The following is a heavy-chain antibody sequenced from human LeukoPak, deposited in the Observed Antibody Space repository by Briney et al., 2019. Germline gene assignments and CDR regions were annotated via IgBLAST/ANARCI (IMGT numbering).Heavy chain of an antibody. J-gene: IGHJ4*02. D-gene: IGHD3-10*01. CDR2: ISFDGSNK. Sequence: GGSLRLSCVASGFTFSSHGIHWVRQAPGKGLEWVAVISFDGSNKYFADSVKGRFTISRDNSKNTLYLQMNSLRAEDTAVYYCARDWSYSAHPHRFDYWGQGTLVTVSS. CDR3: ARDWSYSAHPHRFDY. CDR1: GFTFSSHG. V-gene: IGHV3-30*03.